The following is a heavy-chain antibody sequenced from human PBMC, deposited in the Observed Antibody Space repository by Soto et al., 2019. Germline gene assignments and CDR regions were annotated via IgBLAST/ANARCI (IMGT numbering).Heavy chain of an antibody. V-gene: IGHV1-18*01. CDR2: ISAYNGNT. D-gene: IGHD6-19*01. Sequence: QVPLVQSGAEVKKPGASVKVSCKASGYTFTSYGISWVRQAPGQGLEWMGWISAYNGNTNYAQKLQGRVTMTTDTSTSTAYMELRSLRSDETAVYYCAREVTPQDGGKIAVAGTGNWFDPWGQGTLVTVSS. CDR1: GYTFTSYG. J-gene: IGHJ5*02. CDR3: AREVTPQDGGKIAVAGTGNWFDP.